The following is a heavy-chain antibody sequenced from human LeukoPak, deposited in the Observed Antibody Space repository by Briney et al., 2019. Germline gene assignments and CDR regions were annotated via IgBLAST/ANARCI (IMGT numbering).Heavy chain of an antibody. D-gene: IGHD5-24*01. CDR1: GGSFSGYY. Sequence: SETLSLTCAVYGGSFSGYYWSWIRQPPGKGLEWIGYIYYSGSTNYNPSLKSRVTISVDTSKTQFSLKLSSVTAADTAVYYCARFGDDYGDFWGQGTLVTVSS. V-gene: IGHV4-59*01. J-gene: IGHJ4*02. CDR3: ARFGDDYGDF. CDR2: IYYSGST.